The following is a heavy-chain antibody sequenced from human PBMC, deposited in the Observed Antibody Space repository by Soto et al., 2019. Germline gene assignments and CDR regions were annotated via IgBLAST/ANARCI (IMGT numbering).Heavy chain of an antibody. Sequence: QVQLVESGGGVVQPGRSLRLSCAASGFTFSSYGMHWVRQAPGKGLEWVAVIWYDGSNKYYADSVKGRFTISRDNSKNTLYLQMNSLRAEDTAVYYCARDPHQGHDYGDYANAFDIWGQGTMVTVSS. J-gene: IGHJ3*02. CDR3: ARDPHQGHDYGDYANAFDI. V-gene: IGHV3-33*01. D-gene: IGHD4-17*01. CDR1: GFTFSSYG. CDR2: IWYDGSNK.